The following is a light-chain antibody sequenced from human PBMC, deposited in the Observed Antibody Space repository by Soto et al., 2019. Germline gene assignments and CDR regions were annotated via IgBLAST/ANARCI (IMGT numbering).Light chain of an antibody. J-gene: IGLJ1*01. Sequence: QSALTQPASVSGSPGQSITISCTGTRSDVGGYDYVSWYQQPPGEAPKLIIYDVNNRASGVSNRFSGSKSGNTASLTISGLQAEDEGDYYCSSYTGSSAPVVFGPGTKVTVL. CDR2: DVN. V-gene: IGLV2-14*01. CDR3: SSYTGSSAPVV. CDR1: RSDVGGYDY.